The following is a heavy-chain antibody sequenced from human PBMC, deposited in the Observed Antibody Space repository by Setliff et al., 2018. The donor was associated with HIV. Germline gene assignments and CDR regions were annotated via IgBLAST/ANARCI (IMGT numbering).Heavy chain of an antibody. CDR3: ARGEPTILIEPAAFFDY. CDR2: ISSSSSTI. V-gene: IGHV3-48*01. D-gene: IGHD2-2*01. J-gene: IGHJ4*02. CDR1: GFTFSSYS. Sequence: LRLSCAASGFTFSSYSMNWVRQAPGKGLEWVSYISSSSSTIYYADSVKGRFTISRDSSKNTLYLQMNSLRAEDTAVYYCARGEPTILIEPAAFFDYWGQGTLVTVSS.